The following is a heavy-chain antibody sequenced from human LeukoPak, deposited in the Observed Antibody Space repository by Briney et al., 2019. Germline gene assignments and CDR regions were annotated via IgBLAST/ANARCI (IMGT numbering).Heavy chain of an antibody. CDR2: IKEDGSEK. D-gene: IGHD3-22*01. J-gene: IGHJ3*02. V-gene: IGHV3-7*01. CDR3: ASQDSNNAFEI. Sequence: GGSLRLSCAASGXSFSTSWMAWVRQAPGKGLEWVANIKEDGSEKIYGDSVKGRLTISRDNAKSSLFLQMNSLRPEDTAVYYCASQDSNNAFEIWGQGTKVTVSS. CDR1: GXSFSTSW.